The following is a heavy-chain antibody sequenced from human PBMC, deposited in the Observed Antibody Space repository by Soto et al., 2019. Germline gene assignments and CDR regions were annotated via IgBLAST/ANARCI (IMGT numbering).Heavy chain of an antibody. CDR2: IIPMFAAT. D-gene: IGHD2-15*01. J-gene: IGHJ4*02. CDR1: GGSFSDFA. CDR3: ARGGIVAVPAALSSYDDYTNYRFDS. Sequence: QVQLAQSGAEVRKPGSSVKVSCRASGGSFSDFAFSWVRQAPGQGLEWMGGIIPMFAATKYAQRFQGRVKITPDRSTRTVLLAVGRPPFDHPAVYFCARGGIVAVPAALSSYDDYTNYRFDSWGQGTLVSVSS. V-gene: IGHV1-69*01.